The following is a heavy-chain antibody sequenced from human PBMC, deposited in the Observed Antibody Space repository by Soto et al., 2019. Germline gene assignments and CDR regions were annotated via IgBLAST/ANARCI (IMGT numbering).Heavy chain of an antibody. Sequence: GASVKVSCKASGYTFTSYGISWVRQAPGQGLEWMGWISAYNGNTNYAQKLQGRVTMTTDTSTSTAYMELRSLRSDDTAVYYCARDVVVPATTYSSYGMDVWGQGTMVTVSS. D-gene: IGHD2-2*01. J-gene: IGHJ6*02. V-gene: IGHV1-18*04. CDR2: ISAYNGNT. CDR3: ARDVVVPATTYSSYGMDV. CDR1: GYTFTSYG.